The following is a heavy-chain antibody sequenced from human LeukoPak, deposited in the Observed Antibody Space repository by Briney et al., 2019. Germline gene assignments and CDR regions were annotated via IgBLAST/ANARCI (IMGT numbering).Heavy chain of an antibody. D-gene: IGHD3-16*01. Sequence: PSETLSLTCTVSGGSISSSSYYWGWIRQPPGNGLEWIGSIYYSGSTYYNPSLKSRVTISVDTSKNQFSLKLSSVTAADTAVYYCARDGGTGYYYYAMDVWGQGTTVTVSS. CDR2: IYYSGST. J-gene: IGHJ6*02. CDR3: ARDGGTGYYYYAMDV. CDR1: GGSISSSSYY. V-gene: IGHV4-39*07.